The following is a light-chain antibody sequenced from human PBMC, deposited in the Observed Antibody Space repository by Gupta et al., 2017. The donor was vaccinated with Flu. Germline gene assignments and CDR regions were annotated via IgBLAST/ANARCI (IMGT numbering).Light chain of an antibody. CDR3: QHRNNWPRS. Sequence: PDTLSLSPGQRATHSCRASQSVSSYLAWYQQKPAQAPRLLIYDASNRATGFPARFSGSGSGTXFILTIXSREPEVFAVYYCQHRNNWPRSFGXATKLQIK. CDR1: QSVSSY. J-gene: IGKJ2*01. V-gene: IGKV3-11*01. CDR2: DAS.